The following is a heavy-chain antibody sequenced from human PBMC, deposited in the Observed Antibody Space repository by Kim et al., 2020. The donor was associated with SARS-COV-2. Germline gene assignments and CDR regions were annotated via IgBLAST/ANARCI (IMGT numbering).Heavy chain of an antibody. V-gene: IGHV3-23*03. CDR3: SKDLGFTMVRGSSYGMDV. CDR2: IYSGGSST. CDR1: GFTFSSYA. Sequence: GGSLRLSCAASGFTFSSYAMSWVRQAPGKGLEWVSVIYSGGSSTYYADSVKGRFTISRDNSKKTLYLQMNSLRAEDTAVYYCSKDLGFTMVRGSSYGMDVWGQGNTVTVSS. J-gene: IGHJ6*02. D-gene: IGHD3-10*01.